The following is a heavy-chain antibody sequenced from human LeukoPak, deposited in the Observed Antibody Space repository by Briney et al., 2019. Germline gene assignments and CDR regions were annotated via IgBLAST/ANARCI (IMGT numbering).Heavy chain of an antibody. J-gene: IGHJ2*01. CDR3: ARGLSMIVVVVHDWYFDL. V-gene: IGHV4-39*01. Sequence: PSETLSLTCTVSGGSISSSSYYWGWIRQPPGKGLEWIGNIYYSRSTHYSPSLKGRVTISVDTSKNQFSLKLSSVTAADTAVYYCARGLSMIVVVVHDWYFDLWGRGTLVTVSS. CDR1: GGSISSSSYY. D-gene: IGHD3-22*01. CDR2: IYYSRST.